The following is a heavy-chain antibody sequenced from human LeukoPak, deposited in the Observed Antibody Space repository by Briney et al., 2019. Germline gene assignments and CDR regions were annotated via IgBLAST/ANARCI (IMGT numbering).Heavy chain of an antibody. Sequence: GGPLRLSCEPSGFTSSSYSMNWFRQAPGKGLKGVSSISSISSYIYYADSVKGRFTISRDNAKNSLYLQMNSLRAEDTAVYYCARDARFRVYLARTDKLGIAAAGTGYYYGMDVWGQGTTVTVSS. V-gene: IGHV3-21*01. CDR3: ARDARFRVYLARTDKLGIAAAGTGYYYGMDV. CDR2: ISSISSYI. D-gene: IGHD6-13*01. J-gene: IGHJ6*02. CDR1: GFTSSSYS.